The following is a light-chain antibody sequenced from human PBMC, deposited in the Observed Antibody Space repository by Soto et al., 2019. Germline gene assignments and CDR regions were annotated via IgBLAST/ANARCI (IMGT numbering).Light chain of an antibody. CDR1: SSDVGGYNS. J-gene: IGLJ1*01. CDR3: SSFTSSITYV. CDR2: DVT. Sequence: QSALSQPASVSGSPGQSITISCTGTSSDVGGYNSVSWYRQDPGKAPKLMIYDVTNRPSGVSNRFSGSKSGNTASLTISGLQAEDEADYYCSSFTSSITYVFGT. V-gene: IGLV2-14*01.